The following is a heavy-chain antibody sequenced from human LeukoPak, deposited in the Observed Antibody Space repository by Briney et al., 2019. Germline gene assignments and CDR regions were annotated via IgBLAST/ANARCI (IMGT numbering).Heavy chain of an antibody. Sequence: PSETLSLTCAVYGGSFSGYYWSWIRQPPGKGLEWIGEINHSGSTNYNPSLKSRVTISVDTFKNQFSLKLSSVTAGDTAVYYCASPYGDYALTSWFDPWGQGTLVTVSS. CDR2: INHSGST. J-gene: IGHJ5*02. V-gene: IGHV4-34*01. CDR1: GGSFSGYY. D-gene: IGHD4-17*01. CDR3: ASPYGDYALTSWFDP.